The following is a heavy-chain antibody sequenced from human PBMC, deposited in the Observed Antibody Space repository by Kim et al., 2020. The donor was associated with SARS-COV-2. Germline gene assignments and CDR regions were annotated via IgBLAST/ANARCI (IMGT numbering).Heavy chain of an antibody. V-gene: IGHV1-2*02. Sequence: ASVKVSCKASGYTFTGYYMHWVRQAPGQGLEWMGWINPNSGGTNYAQKFQGRVTMTRDTSISTAYMELSRLRSDDTAVYYCARIPAAKGATAYWGQGTLVTVSS. CDR1: GYTFTGYY. CDR3: ARIPAAKGATAY. D-gene: IGHD2-2*01. CDR2: INPNSGGT. J-gene: IGHJ4*02.